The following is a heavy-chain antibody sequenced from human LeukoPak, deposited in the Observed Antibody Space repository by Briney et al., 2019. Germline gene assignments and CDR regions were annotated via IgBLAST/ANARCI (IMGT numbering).Heavy chain of an antibody. CDR2: ISAHNGNT. CDR1: GYTFTSYG. V-gene: IGHV1-18*04. CDR3: ARVPSFCSCTSCYDFDY. Sequence: ASVKVSCKASGYTFTSYGISWVRQAPGRGLEWMGWISAHNGNTNYAQKLQGRVTMTTDTSTSTAYMELRSLRSDDTAVYYCARVPSFCSCTSCYDFDYWGQGTLVTVSS. D-gene: IGHD2-2*01. J-gene: IGHJ4*02.